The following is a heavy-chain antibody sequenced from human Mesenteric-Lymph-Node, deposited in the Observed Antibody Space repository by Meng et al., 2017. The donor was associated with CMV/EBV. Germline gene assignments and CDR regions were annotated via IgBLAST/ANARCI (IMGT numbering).Heavy chain of an antibody. Sequence: SETLSLTCTVSGDSISSYSWSWIRQPPGKGLEWIGYMYHSGNTNYNPSLKSRVTISVDTSKNQFSLRLSSVTAADTAVYYCARGGVIGDAFDIWGQGTTVTVSS. CDR1: GDSISSYS. J-gene: IGHJ3*02. CDR3: ARGGVIGDAFDI. V-gene: IGHV4-59*01. D-gene: IGHD3-10*01. CDR2: MYHSGNT.